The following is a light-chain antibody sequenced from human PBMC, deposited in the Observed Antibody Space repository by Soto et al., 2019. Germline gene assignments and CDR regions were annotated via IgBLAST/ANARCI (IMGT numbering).Light chain of an antibody. CDR1: QNIYSN. J-gene: IGKJ1*01. V-gene: IGKV3-15*01. CDR2: RAS. CDR3: LQYHNLWA. Sequence: IVMTQSPATLSVSPGERATLSCRASQNIYSNVAWYQQRPGQAPRLLIYRASTRATGIPARFSGSGSGTEFTLTISSLQSEDLTVYSCLQYHNLWAFGQGTKVEIK.